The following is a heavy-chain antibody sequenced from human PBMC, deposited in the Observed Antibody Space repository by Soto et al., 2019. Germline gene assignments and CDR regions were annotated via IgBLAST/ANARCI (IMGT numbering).Heavy chain of an antibody. Sequence: PGGSLRLSCAASGFTFSSYAMSWVRQAPGKGLEWVSAISGSGGSTYYADSVKGRFTISRDNSKNTLYLQMNSLRAEDTAVYYCAKVKGPDSGWYLNPFDPWGQGTLVTVSS. CDR2: ISGSGGST. D-gene: IGHD6-19*01. J-gene: IGHJ5*02. CDR3: AKVKGPDSGWYLNPFDP. CDR1: GFTFSSYA. V-gene: IGHV3-23*01.